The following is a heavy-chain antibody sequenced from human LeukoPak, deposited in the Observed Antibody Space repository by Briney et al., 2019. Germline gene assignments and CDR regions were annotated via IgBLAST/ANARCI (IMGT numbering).Heavy chain of an antibody. CDR2: IYYSGST. Sequence: PSETLSLTCTVSGGSISSSYYYWGWIRQPPGKGLEWIGSIYYSGSTYYNPSLKSRVTISVDTSKNQFSLKLSSVTAADTAVYYCARGSTVTTNYWGQGTLVTVSS. CDR1: GGSISSSYYY. D-gene: IGHD4-17*01. CDR3: ARGSTVTTNY. V-gene: IGHV4-39*01. J-gene: IGHJ4*02.